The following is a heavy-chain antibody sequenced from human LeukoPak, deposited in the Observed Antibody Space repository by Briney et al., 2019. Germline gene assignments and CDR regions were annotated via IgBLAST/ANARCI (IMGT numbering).Heavy chain of an antibody. D-gene: IGHD3-10*01. Sequence: SETLSLTCAVYGVSFYGYHWNWIRQSPDKGLEWIGEINDRGHTNYNPSLRSRVTISVDTSRNQVSLKLKSVTAADTAKYYCARHSEGLHVRAYEFWGQGIQVMVSS. CDR2: INDRGHT. CDR3: ARHSEGLHVRAYEF. J-gene: IGHJ4*02. CDR1: GVSFYGYH. V-gene: IGHV4-34*01.